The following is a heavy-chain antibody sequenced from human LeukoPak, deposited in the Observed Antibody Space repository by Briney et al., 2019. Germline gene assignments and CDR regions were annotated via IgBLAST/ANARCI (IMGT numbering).Heavy chain of an antibody. V-gene: IGHV3-30*18. D-gene: IGHD3-16*01. CDR2: ISYDGSNK. CDR3: AKVRGSPEGDY. CDR1: GFTFSSYG. Sequence: PGRSLRLSCAASGFTFSSYGMHWVRQAPGKGLEWVAVISYDGSNKYYADSVKGRFTISRDNSKNTLYLQMNSLRAEDTAVYYCAKVRGSPEGDYWGQGTLVTVSS. J-gene: IGHJ4*02.